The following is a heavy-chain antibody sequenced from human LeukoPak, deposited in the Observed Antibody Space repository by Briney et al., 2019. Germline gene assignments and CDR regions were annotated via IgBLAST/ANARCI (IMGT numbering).Heavy chain of an antibody. J-gene: IGHJ4*02. D-gene: IGHD3-22*01. V-gene: IGHV3-30*03. Sequence: PGRSLRLSCAASGFTFSNYGMHWVRQAPGKGLEWVAVISYDGSNKYYADSVKGRFTISRDNSKNTLYLQMNSLRAEDTAVYYCATASGIIMIAIPFDYWGQGTLVTVSS. CDR2: ISYDGSNK. CDR3: ATASGIIMIAIPFDY. CDR1: GFTFSNYG.